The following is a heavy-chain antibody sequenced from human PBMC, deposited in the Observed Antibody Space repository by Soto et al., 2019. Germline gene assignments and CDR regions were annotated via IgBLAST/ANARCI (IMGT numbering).Heavy chain of an antibody. D-gene: IGHD5-12*01. Sequence: GGSLRLSCAASGFTFSGSAMHWVRQASGKGLEWVGRIRTKANSSATTYAASVQGRFTISRDDSKNTAYLQMNSLKTEDTALYYCTRARSWLLVYGMDVWGQGTTVTVSS. CDR3: TRARSWLLVYGMDV. CDR2: IRTKANSSAT. CDR1: GFTFSGSA. V-gene: IGHV3-73*01. J-gene: IGHJ6*02.